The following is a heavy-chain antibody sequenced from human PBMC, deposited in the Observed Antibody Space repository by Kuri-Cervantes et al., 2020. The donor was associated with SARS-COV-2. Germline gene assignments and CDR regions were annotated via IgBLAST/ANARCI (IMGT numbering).Heavy chain of an antibody. D-gene: IGHD6-13*01. CDR1: GGSISSSSYY. J-gene: IGHJ5*02. CDR3: AREAYSSSKNWFDP. Sequence: ESLKISCTVSGGSISSSSYYWGWIRQPPGKGLEWTGSIYYSGSTYYNPSLKSRVTISVDTSKNQFSLKLSSVTAADTAVYYCAREAYSSSKNWFDPWGQGTLVTVSS. CDR2: IYYSGST. V-gene: IGHV4-39*02.